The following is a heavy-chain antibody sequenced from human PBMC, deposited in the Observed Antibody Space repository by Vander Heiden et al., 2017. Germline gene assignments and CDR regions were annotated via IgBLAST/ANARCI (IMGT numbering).Heavy chain of an antibody. D-gene: IGHD3-10*01. V-gene: IGHV3-23*01. CDR2: VSRSGGST. CDR3: AKSGDGSGTYIIGYFDY. J-gene: IGHJ4*02. Sequence: EVQLLESGGGLVQPGGSLRLSFAASGFSFSTVVLTWVRQAPGKGLEWVSTVSRSGGSTYYADSVKGRFTISRDNSKNTLYLQMNSLRDEDTAAYYCAKSGDGSGTYIIGYFDYWGRGTLVTVSS. CDR1: GFSFSTVV.